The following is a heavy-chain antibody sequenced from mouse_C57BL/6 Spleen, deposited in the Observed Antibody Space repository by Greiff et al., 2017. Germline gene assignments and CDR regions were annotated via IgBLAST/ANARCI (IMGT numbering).Heavy chain of an antibody. V-gene: IGHV1-42*01. D-gene: IGHD2-1*01. CDR2: INPSTGGT. Sequence: VQLQQSGPELVKPGASVKISCKASGYSFTGYYMNWVKQSPEKSLEWIGEINPSTGGTTYNQKFKAKATLTVDKSSSTAYMQLKSLTSEDSAVYYCAMGGYYDFYAMDYWGQGTSVTVSS. CDR3: AMGGYYDFYAMDY. J-gene: IGHJ4*01. CDR1: GYSFTGYY.